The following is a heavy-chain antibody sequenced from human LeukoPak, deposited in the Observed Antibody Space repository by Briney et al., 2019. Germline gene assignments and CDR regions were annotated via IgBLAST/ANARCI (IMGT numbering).Heavy chain of an antibody. Sequence: ASVKVSCKASGYTFTSYGISWVRQAPGQGLEWMGRISAYNGNTNYAQKLQGGVTMTTDTSTSTAYMELRSLRSDDTAVYYCARDRNYDFWSGYYRKSSFDYWGQGTLVTVSS. V-gene: IGHV1-18*01. CDR2: ISAYNGNT. CDR3: ARDRNYDFWSGYYRKSSFDY. D-gene: IGHD3-3*01. J-gene: IGHJ4*02. CDR1: GYTFTSYG.